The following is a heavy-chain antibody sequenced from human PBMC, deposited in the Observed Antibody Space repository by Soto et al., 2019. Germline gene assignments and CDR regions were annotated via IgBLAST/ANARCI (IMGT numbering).Heavy chain of an antibody. CDR3: ARDRLTGNDYGGNSGPSDY. J-gene: IGHJ4*02. V-gene: IGHV3-21*01. D-gene: IGHD4-17*01. CDR1: GFTFSSYS. Sequence: GGSLRLSCAASGFTFSSYSMNWVRQAPGKGLEWVSSISSSSSYIYYADSVKGRFTISRDNAKNSLYLQMNSLRAEDTAVYYCARDRLTGNDYGGNSGPSDYWGQGTLVTVSS. CDR2: ISSSSSYI.